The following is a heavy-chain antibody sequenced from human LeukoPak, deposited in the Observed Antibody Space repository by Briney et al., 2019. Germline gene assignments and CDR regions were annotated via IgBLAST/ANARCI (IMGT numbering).Heavy chain of an antibody. CDR3: ARGAYSSGWAYFDH. CDR2: ISFSVNTK. V-gene: IGHV3-48*04. Sequence: GGSLRLSCAASGFTLSFYSMNWVRQAPGKGLEWVSYISFSVNTKYYGDSVKGRFTISRDNAKNSLYLHMDSLRAEDTAVYYCARGAYSSGWAYFDHWGQGTLVTVS. CDR1: GFTLSFYS. J-gene: IGHJ4*02. D-gene: IGHD6-19*01.